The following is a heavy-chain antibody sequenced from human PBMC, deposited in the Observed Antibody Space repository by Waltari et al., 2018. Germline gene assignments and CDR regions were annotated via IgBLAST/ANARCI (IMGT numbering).Heavy chain of an antibody. J-gene: IGHJ6*02. CDR1: GYTFTSYA. V-gene: IGHV1-3*01. D-gene: IGHD1-1*01. CDR3: ARDRVWTRYYYGMDV. CDR2: INAGKGNT. Sequence: QVQLVQSGAEVKKPGASVKVSCKASGYTFTSYAMHWVRQAPGQRLEWMGWINAGKGNTKYSQKFQGRVTITRDTAASTAYMELSSLRSEDTAVYYCARDRVWTRYYYGMDVWGQGTTFTVSS.